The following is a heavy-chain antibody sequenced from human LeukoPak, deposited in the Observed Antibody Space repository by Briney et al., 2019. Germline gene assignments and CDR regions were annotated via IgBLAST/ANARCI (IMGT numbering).Heavy chain of an antibody. J-gene: IGHJ1*01. D-gene: IGHD6-19*01. V-gene: IGHV4-34*01. CDR1: DGSFSGYY. CDR3: VANGWYSLEH. CDR2: INHSGST. Sequence: SETLSLTCAVYDGSFSGYYWSWIRQPPGKGLEWIGEINHSGSTNYNPSLKSRVTISVDTSKNQLSLKVNSVTAADTAVYYCVANGWYSLEHWGQGTLVIVSS.